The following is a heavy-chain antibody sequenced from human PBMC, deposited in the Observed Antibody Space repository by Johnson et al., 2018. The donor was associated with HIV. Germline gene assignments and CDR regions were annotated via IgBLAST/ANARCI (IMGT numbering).Heavy chain of an antibody. V-gene: IGHV3-7*01. CDR2: IKQAGSEK. CDR3: AKDTVSGSYYDAFDI. J-gene: IGHJ3*02. D-gene: IGHD1-26*01. CDR1: GFTFSSYW. Sequence: EVQLVESGGGLVQPGGSLRLSCAASGFTFSSYWMSWVRQAPGKGLEWVANIKQAGSEKYYVDSVKGRFTISRDNAKNSLYLQMNSLSAEDTAVYYCAKDTVSGSYYDAFDIWGQGTMVTVSS.